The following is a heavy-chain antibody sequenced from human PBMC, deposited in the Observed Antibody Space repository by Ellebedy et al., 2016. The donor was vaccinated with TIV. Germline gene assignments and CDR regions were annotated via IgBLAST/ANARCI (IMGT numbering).Heavy chain of an antibody. CDR1: GFTFSSYA. V-gene: IGHV3-23*01. Sequence: GGSLRLSCAASGFTFSSYAMSWVRQAPGKGLEWVSVIRAGGGGTYYADSVKGRFTISRDNSKNTLYLQMNSLRVEDTAVYYCAKVMITFGRIVLSFYYYGLDVWGQGTTVTVSS. J-gene: IGHJ6*02. CDR2: IRAGGGGT. D-gene: IGHD3-16*01. CDR3: AKVMITFGRIVLSFYYYGLDV.